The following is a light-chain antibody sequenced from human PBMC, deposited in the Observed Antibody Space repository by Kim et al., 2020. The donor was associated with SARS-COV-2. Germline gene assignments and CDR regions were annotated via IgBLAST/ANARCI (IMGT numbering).Light chain of an antibody. CDR3: QSYDWRV. Sequence: NFMLTQPHSVSESPGKTVTISYTRSSGSIARNSVQWFQQRPGSGPTTVIYEDNQRPSGVPDRFAGSIDSSSNSASLTISGLKTEDEADCHCQSYDWRVFGGGTQLTVL. V-gene: IGLV6-57*03. CDR1: SGSIARNS. J-gene: IGLJ3*02. CDR2: EDN.